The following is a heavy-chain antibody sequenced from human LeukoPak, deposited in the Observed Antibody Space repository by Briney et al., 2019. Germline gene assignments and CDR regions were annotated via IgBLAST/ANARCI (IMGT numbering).Heavy chain of an antibody. J-gene: IGHJ4*02. V-gene: IGHV3-21*01. Sequence: GGSLRLSCAASGFTFNNYNMNWVRQAPGKGLEWVSSISSISSSYIYYADSVKGRFTISRDNARNSLYLQMNSLRAEDTAVYYCARDKDGFDYWGQGTLVTVSS. CDR3: ARDKDGFDY. CDR2: ISSISSSYI. CDR1: GFTFNNYN.